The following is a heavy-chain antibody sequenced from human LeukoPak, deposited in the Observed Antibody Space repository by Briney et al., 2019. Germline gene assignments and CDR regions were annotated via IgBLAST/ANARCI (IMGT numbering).Heavy chain of an antibody. CDR1: GGSISSSSYY. Sequence: SETLSLTCTVSGGSISSSSYYWGWIRQPPGKGLEWIGSIYYSGSTYYNPSLKSRVTISVDTSKNQFSLKLSSVTAADTAVYYCARDLVVVRGNFDYWGKGTTVTVSS. CDR2: IYYSGST. D-gene: IGHD3-22*01. V-gene: IGHV4-39*07. J-gene: IGHJ4*03. CDR3: ARDLVVVRGNFDY.